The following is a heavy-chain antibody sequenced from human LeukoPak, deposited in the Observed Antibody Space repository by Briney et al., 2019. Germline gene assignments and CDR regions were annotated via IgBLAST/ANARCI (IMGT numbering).Heavy chain of an antibody. CDR3: ATERYFDWLFEFKYYYYYGMDV. D-gene: IGHD3-9*01. Sequence: SVKVSCKASGGTFSSYAISWVRQAPGQGLEWMGGIIPIFGTANYAQKFQGRVTITADKSTITAYMELSSLRSEDTAVYYCATERYFDWLFEFKYYYYYGMDVWGKGTTVTVSS. CDR2: IIPIFGTA. CDR1: GGTFSSYA. J-gene: IGHJ6*04. V-gene: IGHV1-69*06.